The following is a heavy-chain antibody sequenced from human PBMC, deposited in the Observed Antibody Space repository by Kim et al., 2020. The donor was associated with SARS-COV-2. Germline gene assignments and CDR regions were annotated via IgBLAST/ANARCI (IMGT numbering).Heavy chain of an antibody. CDR2: NGNT. D-gene: IGHD2-21*01. V-gene: IGHV1-3*01. J-gene: IGHJ5*02. CDR3: ARSWGGREGVFDP. Sequence: NGNTKNSHKFRGSVTMTRDTSASTAYMELSSLRSEDTAVYYCARSWGGREGVFDPWDQGTLVTVSS.